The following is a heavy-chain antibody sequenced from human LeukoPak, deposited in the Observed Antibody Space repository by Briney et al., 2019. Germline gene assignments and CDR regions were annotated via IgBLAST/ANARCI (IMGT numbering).Heavy chain of an antibody. Sequence: GTAVKVSCKASGFTFTSSAMQWERQASGQRLEWIGWIVVGSGNTNYAQKFQERVTITRDMSTSTAYMELSSLRSEDTAVYYCARDAGTLLPSYYFDYWGQGTLVTVSS. CDR1: GFTFTSSA. V-gene: IGHV1-58*02. CDR2: IVVGSGNT. CDR3: ARDAGTLLPSYYFDY. J-gene: IGHJ4*02. D-gene: IGHD6-13*01.